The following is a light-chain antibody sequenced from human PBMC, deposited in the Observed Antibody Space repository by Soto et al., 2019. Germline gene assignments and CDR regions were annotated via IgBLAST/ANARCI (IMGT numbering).Light chain of an antibody. CDR2: KAS. Sequence: DIQLTQSPSTLSASVGDRVTIACRASQNIDSWLAWYQQKPGKAPNLLIYKASTLETGVPSRFSGSGSGTDFTLTISRLQPDDFASYYCQQYNSSFLSFGGGTKV. J-gene: IGKJ4*01. CDR3: QQYNSSFLS. CDR1: QNIDSW. V-gene: IGKV1-5*03.